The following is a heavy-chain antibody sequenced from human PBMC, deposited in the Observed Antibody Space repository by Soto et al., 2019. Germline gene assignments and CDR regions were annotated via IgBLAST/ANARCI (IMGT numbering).Heavy chain of an antibody. CDR1: GYSFTSYW. CDR3: ARALPLRYFDWLPDYYGMDV. J-gene: IGHJ6*02. D-gene: IGHD3-9*01. Sequence: GESLKISCKGSGYSFTSYWISWVRQMPGKGLEWMGRIDPSDSYTNYSPSFQGHVTISADKSISTAYLQWSSLKASDTAMYYCARALPLRYFDWLPDYYGMDVWGQGTTVTV. V-gene: IGHV5-10-1*01. CDR2: IDPSDSYT.